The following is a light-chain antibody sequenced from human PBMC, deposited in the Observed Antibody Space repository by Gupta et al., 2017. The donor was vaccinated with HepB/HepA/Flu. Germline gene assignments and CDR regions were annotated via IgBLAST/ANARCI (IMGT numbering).Light chain of an antibody. Sequence: EIVSTQSPATLSLSPGERATLSSRASQSLSTYLAWYQQKPGQAPSLLIYGASNTANSTPARFSSSASAADITLTISIRAPEDFVVYCCQQHHGWPITFGSGTKVEIK. CDR2: GAS. V-gene: IGKV3-11*01. CDR3: QQHHGWPIT. J-gene: IGKJ4*01. CDR1: QSLSTY.